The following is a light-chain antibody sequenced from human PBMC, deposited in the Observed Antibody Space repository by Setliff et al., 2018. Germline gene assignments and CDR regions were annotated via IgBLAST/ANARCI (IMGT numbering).Light chain of an antibody. CDR1: SSDVGAYSH. V-gene: IGLV2-14*01. CDR3: MSYTTIRTYV. J-gene: IGLJ1*01. Sequence: QSVLTQPASVSGSPGQSITISCAGTSSDVGAYSHVSWYQQYPGKAPKLMISEVSNRPSGVSYRFSGSKSGNTASLTISGLQVEDEADYYCMSYTTIRTYVFGTGTKVTVL. CDR2: EVS.